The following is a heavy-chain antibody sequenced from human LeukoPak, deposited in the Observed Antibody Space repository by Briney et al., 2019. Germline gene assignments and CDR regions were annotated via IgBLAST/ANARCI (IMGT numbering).Heavy chain of an antibody. CDR3: ARLGGIAAAAPTGRAIDY. CDR1: GGSISSSNW. D-gene: IGHD6-13*01. CDR2: IYHSGST. Sequence: PSETLSLTCAVSGGSISSSNWWSWVRQPPGKGLEWIGEIYHSGSTNYNPSLKSRVTISVDKSKNQFSLKLSSVTAADTAVYYCARLGGIAAAAPTGRAIDYWGQGTLVTVSS. V-gene: IGHV4-4*02. J-gene: IGHJ4*02.